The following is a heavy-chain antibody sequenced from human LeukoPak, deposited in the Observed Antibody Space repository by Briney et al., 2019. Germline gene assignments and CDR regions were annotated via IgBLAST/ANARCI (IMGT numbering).Heavy chain of an antibody. Sequence: GGSLRLSCAASGFTFSSYSMNWVRQAPGKGLEWVSAISGSGGSTYYADSVKGRFTISRDNSKNTLYLQMNSLRAEDTAVYYCAKLFRGTAEPGFDPWGQGTLVTVSS. CDR2: ISGSGGST. D-gene: IGHD1-14*01. J-gene: IGHJ5*02. CDR1: GFTFSSYS. V-gene: IGHV3-23*01. CDR3: AKLFRGTAEPGFDP.